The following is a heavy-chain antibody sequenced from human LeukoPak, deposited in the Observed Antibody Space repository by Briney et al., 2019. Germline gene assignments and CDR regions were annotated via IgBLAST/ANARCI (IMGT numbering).Heavy chain of an antibody. V-gene: IGHV3-30*02. CDR3: AKAGCSSTSCYDLNWFDP. Sequence: GGSLRLSCAASLFTFSSYGMHWVRQAPGKGLEWVAFIRYDGSNKYYADSVKGRFTISRDNSKNTLYLQMNSLRAEDTAVYYCAKAGCSSTSCYDLNWFDPWGQGTLVTVSS. D-gene: IGHD2-2*01. CDR2: IRYDGSNK. J-gene: IGHJ5*02. CDR1: LFTFSSYG.